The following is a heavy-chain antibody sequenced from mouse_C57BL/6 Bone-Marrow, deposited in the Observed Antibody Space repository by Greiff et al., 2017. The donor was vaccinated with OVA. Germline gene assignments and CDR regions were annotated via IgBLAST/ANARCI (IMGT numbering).Heavy chain of an antibody. V-gene: IGHV1-63*01. CDR1: GYTFTNYW. Sequence: VQLQQSGAELVRPGTSVKMSCKASGYTFTNYWIGWAKQRPGHGLEWIGDIYPGGGYTNYNEKFKGKATLTADKSSSTAYMQFSSLTSEDSAIYYCARLIYYDYDDGCWDYWGQGTSVTVSS. CDR2: IYPGGGYT. J-gene: IGHJ4*01. CDR3: ARLIYYDYDDGCWDY. D-gene: IGHD2-4*01.